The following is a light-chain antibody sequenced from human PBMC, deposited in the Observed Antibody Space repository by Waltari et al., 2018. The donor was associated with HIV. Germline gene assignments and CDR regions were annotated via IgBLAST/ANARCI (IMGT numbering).Light chain of an antibody. CDR2: WAS. J-gene: IGKJ4*01. CDR3: QQYYSTPLP. V-gene: IGKV4-1*01. CDR1: QSVLYSPNHKNY. Sequence: DIVMTQSPDALAVSLGERATINCKSSQSVLYSPNHKNYLAWYQQQPGQPPKLLIYWASTRESGVPDRFSGRGSQTDFPLTISSLKAEDVAVYYCQQYYSTPLPFGGGTKVGIK.